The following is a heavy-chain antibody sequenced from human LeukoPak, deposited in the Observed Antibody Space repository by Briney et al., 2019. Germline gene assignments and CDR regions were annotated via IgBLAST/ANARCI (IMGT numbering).Heavy chain of an antibody. CDR3: ARDRHRENGFDI. CDR2: INPNSGGT. CDR1: GYTFTGYY. D-gene: IGHD1-26*01. Sequence: ASVKVSCKASGYTFTGYYMHWVRQAPGQGLEWMGWINPNSGGTNYAQKFQGRVTITADESTSTAYMELSSLRSEDTAVYYCARDRHRENGFDIWGQGTMVTVSS. V-gene: IGHV1-2*02. J-gene: IGHJ3*02.